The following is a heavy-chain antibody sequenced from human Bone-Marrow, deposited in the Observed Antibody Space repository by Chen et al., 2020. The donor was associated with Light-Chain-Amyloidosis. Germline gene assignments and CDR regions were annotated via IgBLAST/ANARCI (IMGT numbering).Heavy chain of an antibody. CDR3: AKDIRYSSGWYYFDY. J-gene: IGHJ4*02. CDR2: ISGSGGST. Sequence: EVQLLESGGGLVQPGGSLRLSFAASGFTFSSYAMSWVRQAPGKGLEWVSAISGSGGSTYYADSVKGRFTISRDNSKNTLYLQMNSLRAEDTAVYYCAKDIRYSSGWYYFDYWGQGTLVTVSS. V-gene: IGHV3-23*01. D-gene: IGHD6-19*01. CDR1: GFTFSSYA.